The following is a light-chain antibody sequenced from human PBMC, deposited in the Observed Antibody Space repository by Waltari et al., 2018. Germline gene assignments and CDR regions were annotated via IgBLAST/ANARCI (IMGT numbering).Light chain of an antibody. V-gene: IGKV4-1*01. J-gene: IGKJ2*01. CDR1: QSVLYSSNNKNY. Sequence: DIVMTQSPDSLAVSLGERATINCKSSQSVLYSSNNKNYLGWYQQKPDQPPKLLIYWASTRESGVPDRFSGSGSGTDFTLTISTLQAEDVAVYYCQQYYSTPYLFGQGTKLEIK. CDR2: WAS. CDR3: QQYYSTPYL.